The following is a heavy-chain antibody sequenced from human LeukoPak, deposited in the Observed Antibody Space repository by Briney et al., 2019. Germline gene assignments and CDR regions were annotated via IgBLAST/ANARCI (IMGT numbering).Heavy chain of an antibody. Sequence: GGXLRLSCAASGFTFSSYWMHWVRQAPGKGLVWVSRMNSDGRSTNYADSVKGRFTISRDNAKNTLYLQMNSLRAEDTAVYYCARGVYSSSWSVDYWGQGTLVTVSS. D-gene: IGHD6-13*01. CDR2: MNSDGRST. V-gene: IGHV3-74*01. J-gene: IGHJ4*02. CDR3: ARGVYSSSWSVDY. CDR1: GFTFSSYW.